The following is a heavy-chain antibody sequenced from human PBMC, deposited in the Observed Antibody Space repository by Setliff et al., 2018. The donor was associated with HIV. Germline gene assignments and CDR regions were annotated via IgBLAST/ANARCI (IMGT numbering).Heavy chain of an antibody. CDR2: INHSGRT. J-gene: IGHJ5*02. CDR1: GGSFTNYF. V-gene: IGHV4-34*01. CDR3: ARHRYSSSINWFDP. D-gene: IGHD6-13*01. Sequence: SETLSLTCAVYGGSFTNYFWSWIRQSPGKGLEWIGEINHSGRTKYNPSLKSRVTMSVDTSKNQFSLKLKSVTAADTAVYYCARHRYSSSINWFDPWGQGTLVTVSS.